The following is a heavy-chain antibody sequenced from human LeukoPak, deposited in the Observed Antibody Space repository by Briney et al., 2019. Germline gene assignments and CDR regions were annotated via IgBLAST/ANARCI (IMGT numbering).Heavy chain of an antibody. CDR2: INPHSGGT. J-gene: IGHJ4*02. V-gene: IGHV1-2*02. Sequence: ASVKVSCKPSGYTFTDYYMHWVRQAPGQGLEWMGWINPHSGGTKYAQKFQGRVTMTRDTSISTAYMELSRLRSDDTAVYYCARENRGGTSISSHIYYFDYWGQGTLVTVSS. CDR1: GYTFTDYY. CDR3: ARENRGGTSISSHIYYFDY. D-gene: IGHD1-14*01.